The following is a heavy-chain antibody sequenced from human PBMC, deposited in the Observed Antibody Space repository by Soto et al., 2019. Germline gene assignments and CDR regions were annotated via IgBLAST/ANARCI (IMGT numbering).Heavy chain of an antibody. Sequence: GESLKISCKGSGYSFTSYWIGWVRQMPGKGLEWMGIIYPGDSDTRYSPSFQGQVTISADKSISTAYLQWSSLKASDTAMYYCAVRYCSGGSCYSTAFDIWGQGTMVTVSS. CDR3: AVRYCSGGSCYSTAFDI. CDR2: IYPGDSDT. CDR1: GYSFTSYW. J-gene: IGHJ3*02. D-gene: IGHD2-15*01. V-gene: IGHV5-51*01.